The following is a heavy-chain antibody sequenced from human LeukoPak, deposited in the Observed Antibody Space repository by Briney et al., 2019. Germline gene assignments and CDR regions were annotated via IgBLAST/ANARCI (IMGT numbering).Heavy chain of an antibody. J-gene: IGHJ4*02. CDR3: ARDLYTEFDY. CDR1: GYTFTGYY. Sequence: ASVKVSCKASGYTFTGYYMHWVRQAPGQGLEWMGWINPNSGRTNYSQKFQGRVTLTRDTSISTVYMELSSLRSHDTAFYYCARDLYTEFDYWGQGTLVTVSS. V-gene: IGHV1-2*02. CDR2: INPNSGRT.